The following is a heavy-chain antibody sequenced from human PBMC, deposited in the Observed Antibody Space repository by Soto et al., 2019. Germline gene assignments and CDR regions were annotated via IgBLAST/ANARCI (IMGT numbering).Heavy chain of an antibody. Sequence: SETLSLTCTVSGGSINTFYWSWVRQPAGKGLEWIGRIFSSGSTSFNPSLESRVAMSVDTSKNHFSLNLSSVTAADMAVYYCAREGSYSAYNFAHGIQLWSFHFWGQGALVTVSS. J-gene: IGHJ4*02. D-gene: IGHD5-12*01. CDR2: IFSSGST. V-gene: IGHV4-4*07. CDR3: AREGSYSAYNFAHGIQLWSFHF. CDR1: GGSINTFY.